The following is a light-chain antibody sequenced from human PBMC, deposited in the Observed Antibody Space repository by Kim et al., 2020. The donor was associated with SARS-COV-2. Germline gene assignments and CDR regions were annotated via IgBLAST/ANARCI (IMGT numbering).Light chain of an antibody. CDR3: QQYKSYSRLT. J-gene: IGKJ4*01. CDR2: KAS. Sequence: DIQMTQSPSTLSASVGDRVTITCRASQSISSWLAWYQQKPGKAPKLLIYKASSLESGVPSRFSGSGSGTEFTLTISSLQPDDFATYYCQQYKSYSRLTFGGGTRLEI. V-gene: IGKV1-5*03. CDR1: QSISSW.